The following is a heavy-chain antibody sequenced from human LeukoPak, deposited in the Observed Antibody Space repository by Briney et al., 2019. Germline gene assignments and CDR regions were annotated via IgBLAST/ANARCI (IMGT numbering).Heavy chain of an antibody. Sequence: ASETLSLTCTVSGGTISSGGYYWSWVRQPPGKGLEWIGYIYHSGSTYYNPSLKSRVTISVDGSKNQFSLKLSSVTAADTAVYYCARDTQPSDSGSYIGLDYWGQGTLVTLSS. J-gene: IGHJ4*02. CDR1: GGTISSGGYY. D-gene: IGHD1-26*01. CDR3: ARDTQPSDSGSYIGLDY. V-gene: IGHV4-30-2*01. CDR2: IYHSGST.